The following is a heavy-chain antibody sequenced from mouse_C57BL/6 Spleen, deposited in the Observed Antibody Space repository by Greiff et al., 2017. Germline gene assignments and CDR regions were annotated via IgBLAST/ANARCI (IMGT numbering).Heavy chain of an antibody. CDR1: GFSLTSYG. D-gene: IGHD2-4*01. CDR2: IWSGGST. CDR3: AGSTMMYYYAMDY. Sequence: VKLVESGPGLVQPSQSLSITCTVSGFSLTSYGVHWVRQSPGKGLEWLGVIWSGGSTDYNAAFISRLSISKDNSKSQVFFKMNSLQADDTAIYYCAGSTMMYYYAMDYWGQGTSVTVSS. V-gene: IGHV2-2*01. J-gene: IGHJ4*01.